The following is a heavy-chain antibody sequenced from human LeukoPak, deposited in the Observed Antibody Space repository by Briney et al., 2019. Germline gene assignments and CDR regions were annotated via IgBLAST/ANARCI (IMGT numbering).Heavy chain of an antibody. J-gene: IGHJ5*02. D-gene: IGHD2-21*02. CDR2: IYTSGST. CDR1: GGSISSYY. CDR3: ARDNQVTPYNWFDP. V-gene: IGHV4-4*07. Sequence: PSETLSLTCTVSGGSISSYYWSWIRQPAGKGLEWIGRIYTSGSTNYNPSLKSRVTMSVDTSKNQFSLKLSSVTAADTAVYYCARDNQVTPYNWFDPRGQGTLVTVSS.